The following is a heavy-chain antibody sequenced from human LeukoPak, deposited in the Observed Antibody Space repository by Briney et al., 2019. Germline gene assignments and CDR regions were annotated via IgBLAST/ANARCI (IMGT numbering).Heavy chain of an antibody. CDR2: ISSSGSTI. Sequence: PGRSLRLSCAASGFTFSSYEMNWVRQAPGKGLEWVSYISSSGSTIYYADSVKGRFTISRDNAKNSLYLQMNSLRAEDTAVYYCARSLYYYGSGSSSRGWFDPWGQGTLVTVSS. CDR1: GFTFSSYE. D-gene: IGHD3-10*01. CDR3: ARSLYYYGSGSSSRGWFDP. J-gene: IGHJ5*02. V-gene: IGHV3-48*03.